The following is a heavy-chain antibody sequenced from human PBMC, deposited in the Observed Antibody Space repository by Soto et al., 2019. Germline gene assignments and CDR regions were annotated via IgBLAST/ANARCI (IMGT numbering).Heavy chain of an antibody. CDR3: ARGLYGDPVGFDN. J-gene: IGHJ4*02. CDR2: INTDGTTT. V-gene: IGHV3-74*01. D-gene: IGHD4-17*01. Sequence: VGSLRLSCAASGFTLSSYWMHWVRQDPRKGLVWVSRINTDGTTTNYADSVKGRFTISRDNAKNTVSLQMNSLRPEDTAVYYCARGLYGDPVGFDNWGQGSPVTVPQ. CDR1: GFTLSSYW.